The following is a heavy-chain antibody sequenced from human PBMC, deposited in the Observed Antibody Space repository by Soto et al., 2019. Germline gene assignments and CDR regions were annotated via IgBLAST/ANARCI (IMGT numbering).Heavy chain of an antibody. CDR1: GGSISSGGYY. Sequence: SETLSLTCTVSGGSISSGGYYWSWIRQHPGKGLEWIGYIYYSGSTYYNPSLKSRVTISVDTSKNQFSLKLSSVTAADTAVYYCARARRFFEWLKASYCYGLDVSSQGTTVTVSS. V-gene: IGHV4-31*03. CDR3: ARARRFFEWLKASYCYGLDV. D-gene: IGHD3-3*01. J-gene: IGHJ6*02. CDR2: IYYSGST.